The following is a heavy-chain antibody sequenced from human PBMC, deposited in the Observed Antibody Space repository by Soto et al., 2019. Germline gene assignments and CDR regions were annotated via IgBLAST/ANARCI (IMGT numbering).Heavy chain of an antibody. CDR1: GYTFTSYD. CDR3: ARDYGGNSGWFDP. V-gene: IGHV1-8*01. Sequence: QVQLVQSGAEVKRPGASVKVSCKASGYTFTSYDLNWVRQATGQGLEWIGWMSPNSGKTGYAQKFHGRVSMTRNTAMSTAYMELSSLTSEDTAVYYCARDYGGNSGWFDPWGQGTLVTVSS. D-gene: IGHD4-17*01. J-gene: IGHJ5*02. CDR2: MSPNSGKT.